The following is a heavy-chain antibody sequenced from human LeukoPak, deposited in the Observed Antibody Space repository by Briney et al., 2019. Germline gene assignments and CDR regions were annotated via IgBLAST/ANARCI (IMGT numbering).Heavy chain of an antibody. Sequence: GGSLRLSCASSGFTFSSYSMSWVRQAPGKGLEWVSYISRSASSIYYADSVKGRFTNYRDNAKNSLYLQMNSLRAEDTAIYFCARNDYGDYGIDYWGQGTLVTVSS. D-gene: IGHD4-17*01. CDR2: ISRSASSI. J-gene: IGHJ4*02. CDR1: GFTFSSYS. V-gene: IGHV3-21*05. CDR3: ARNDYGDYGIDY.